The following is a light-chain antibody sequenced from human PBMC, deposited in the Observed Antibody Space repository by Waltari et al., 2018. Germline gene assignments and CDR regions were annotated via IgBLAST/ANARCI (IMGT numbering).Light chain of an antibody. J-gene: IGKJ4*01. CDR3: QQYDISPLT. CDR2: GAS. V-gene: IGKV3-20*01. CDR1: QTVRTTY. Sequence: EIVLTQSPGTLSLSPGERATLSCRASQTVRTTYLAWYQQKPGQAPTLLIYGASSRDTGIPDRFSGSGSGTDFSLTISSLEPEDFAVYYCQQYDISPLTVGGGTRVEIK.